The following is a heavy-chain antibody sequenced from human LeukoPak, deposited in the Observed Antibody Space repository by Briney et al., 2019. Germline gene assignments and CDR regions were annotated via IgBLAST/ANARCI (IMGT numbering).Heavy chain of an antibody. J-gene: IGHJ4*02. CDR1: GGSFTGYY. CDR2: ISHAGST. D-gene: IGHD4-11*01. V-gene: IGHV4-34*01. CDR3: ARDMTTTPGAYDY. Sequence: PSETLSLTCAVSGGSFTGYYWSWIRQSPGKGLEWIGEISHAGSTTYNPSLKSRVIISLDTSKNHVPLSLSSLTAADTAVYYCARDMTTTPGAYDYWGQGALVTVSS.